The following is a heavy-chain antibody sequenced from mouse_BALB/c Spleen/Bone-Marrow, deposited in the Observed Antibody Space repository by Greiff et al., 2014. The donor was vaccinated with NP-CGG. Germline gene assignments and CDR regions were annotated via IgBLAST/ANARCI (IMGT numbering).Heavy chain of an antibody. Sequence: VQLQQSDAELVKPGASVKISCKASGYTFTDHAIHWVKQKPEQGLEWIGYISPGDGVIKYNEKFKGKTILTADKSSSTAYMQLNSLTSEDSAVYFCKRSLGRFAYWGQGTLVTVSA. J-gene: IGHJ3*01. CDR1: GYTFTDHA. V-gene: IGHV1S53*01. CDR2: ISPGDGVI. D-gene: IGHD4-1*01. CDR3: KRSLGRFAY.